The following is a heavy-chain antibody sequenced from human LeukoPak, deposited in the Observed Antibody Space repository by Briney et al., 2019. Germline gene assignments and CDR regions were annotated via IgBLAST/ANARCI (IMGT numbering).Heavy chain of an antibody. CDR3: ARERGGQRTGQSDQ. D-gene: IGHD1-1*01. CDR2: IYYSGSA. V-gene: IGHV4-59*01. J-gene: IGHJ4*02. CDR1: GDSIRSSY. Sequence: PSETLSLTCTVSGDSIRSSYWSWIRQPPGETLEWVGYIYYSGSANYNPSLKDRVSMSVDTSKNQLSLRLSSVTAADTAVYYCARERGGQRTGQSDQWGQGILVTVSS.